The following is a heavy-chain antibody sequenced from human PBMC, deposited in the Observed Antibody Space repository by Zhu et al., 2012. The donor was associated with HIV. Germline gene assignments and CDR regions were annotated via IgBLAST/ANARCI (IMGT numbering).Heavy chain of an antibody. J-gene: IGHJ4*02. CDR1: GFTFSNAW. Sequence: EVQLVESGGGLVKPGGSRRLSRAASGFTFSNAWMSWVRQAPGKGLEWVGRIKSNFDGGTTLYVSSVKGRFTISRDDYKKTLFLQMNXLENEDTAVYYCTIDHRLYRYTCGHDYWGQGTLV. CDR3: TIDHRLYRYTCGHDY. V-gene: IGHV3-15*06. D-gene: IGHD2-8*02. CDR2: IKSNFDGGTT.